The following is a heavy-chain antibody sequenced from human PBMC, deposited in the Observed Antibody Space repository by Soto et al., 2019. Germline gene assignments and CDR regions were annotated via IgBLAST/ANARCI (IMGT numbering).Heavy chain of an antibody. CDR1: GCPFSRYE. CDR2: ISDSGTSM. CDR3: ARDQEVHDSRGHKIRAMDV. V-gene: IGHV3-48*03. Sequence: PGVSLRLSCAASGCPFSRYEMNWVRQAPGKGLEWISYISDSGTSMYYADSVKGRFAVSRDNAKNSLYLQMNSLRAEDTAVYYCARDQEVHDSRGHKIRAMDVWGQGTTVTVSS. J-gene: IGHJ6*02. D-gene: IGHD6-19*01.